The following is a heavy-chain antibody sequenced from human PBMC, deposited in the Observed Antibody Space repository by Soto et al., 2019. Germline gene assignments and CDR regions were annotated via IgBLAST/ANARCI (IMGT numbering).Heavy chain of an antibody. CDR2: INPSGGST. CDR3: ARDPADYYYGMDV. V-gene: IGHV1-46*01. CDR1: GYTFTSYY. J-gene: IGHJ6*02. Sequence: ASVKVSCKASGYTFTSYYMNWVRQAPGQGLEWMGMINPSGGSTSYAQKFQGRVTMTRDTSTSTVYMELSSLRSEDTAVYYCARDPADYYYGMDVWGQGTTVTVSS.